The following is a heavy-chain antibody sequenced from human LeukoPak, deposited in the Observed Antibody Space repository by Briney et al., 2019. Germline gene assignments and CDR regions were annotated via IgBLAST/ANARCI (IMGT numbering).Heavy chain of an antibody. J-gene: IGHJ6*04. CDR1: GGSISSGGYS. D-gene: IGHD1-14*01. CDR2: IYHSGST. V-gene: IGHV4-30-2*01. CDR3: ARDSPDVTGAYYYYGMDV. Sequence: PSETLSLTCAVSGGSISSGGYSWSWIRQPPGKGLEWIGYIYHSGSTYYNPSLKSRVTISVDRSKNQFSLKLSSVTAADTAVYYCARDSPDVTGAYYYYGMDVWGKGTTVTVSS.